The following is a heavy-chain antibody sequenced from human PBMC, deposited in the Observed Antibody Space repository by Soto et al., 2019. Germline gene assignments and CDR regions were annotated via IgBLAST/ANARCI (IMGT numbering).Heavy chain of an antibody. D-gene: IGHD1-26*01. CDR1: GYTFSNYG. J-gene: IGHJ3*01. CDR2: LSAYNGDT. Sequence: QVQLVQSGAEVKKPGASVRVSCKTSGYTFSNYGITWVRQAPGQGLEWMGWLSAYNGDTSSSEKLQDRFTMTTDTSTNTVYMDLRSLTSDDTAVYYCARWSAIVGGAEALDVWGQGTVVIVSS. CDR3: ARWSAIVGGAEALDV. V-gene: IGHV1-18*01.